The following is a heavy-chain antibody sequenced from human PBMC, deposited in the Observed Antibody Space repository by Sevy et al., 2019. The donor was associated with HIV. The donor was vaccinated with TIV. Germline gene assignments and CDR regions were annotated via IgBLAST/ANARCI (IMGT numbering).Heavy chain of an antibody. J-gene: IGHJ4*02. CDR2: IFSSGST. V-gene: IGHV3-66*02. D-gene: IGHD6-19*01. CDR1: GFTVNDKY. CDR3: VSLFLSYRSGWSYFDY. Sequence: GGSLRLSCAISGFTVNDKYIIWVRQAPGKGLEWVSVIFSSGSTYYADSAKGRFTISRDNSKNTVDLQMNSVRAEDMAVYYCVSLFLSYRSGWSYFDYWSQGTLVTVSS.